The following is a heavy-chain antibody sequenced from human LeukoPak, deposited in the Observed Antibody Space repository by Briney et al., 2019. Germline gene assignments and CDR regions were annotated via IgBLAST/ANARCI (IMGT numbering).Heavy chain of an antibody. V-gene: IGHV4-34*01. D-gene: IGHD3-3*01. J-gene: IGHJ6*03. CDR2: INHSGST. CDR3: ARGAPLYYDFWSGLNYYYYYYMDV. CDR1: GGSFSGYY. Sequence: SETLSLTYAGYGGSFSGYYWSWIRQPPGKGLEWIREINHSGSTNYNPSLKSRVTISVDTSKNQFSLKLSSVTAADTAVYYCARGAPLYYDFWSGLNYYYYYYMDVWGKGTTVTVSS.